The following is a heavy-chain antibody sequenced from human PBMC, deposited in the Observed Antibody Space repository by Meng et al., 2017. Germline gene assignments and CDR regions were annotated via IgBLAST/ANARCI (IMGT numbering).Heavy chain of an antibody. CDR1: GGSISSYY. Sequence: QVQLQESGPGLGKPSETLSVTCTVSGGSISSYYWSWIRQPPGKGLEWIGYIYYSGSTNYNPSLKSRVTISVDTSKNQFSLKLSSVTAADTAVYYCAREGAYCSGGSCYYFDYWGQGTLVTVSS. J-gene: IGHJ4*02. D-gene: IGHD2-15*01. CDR2: IYYSGST. CDR3: AREGAYCSGGSCYYFDY. V-gene: IGHV4-59*01.